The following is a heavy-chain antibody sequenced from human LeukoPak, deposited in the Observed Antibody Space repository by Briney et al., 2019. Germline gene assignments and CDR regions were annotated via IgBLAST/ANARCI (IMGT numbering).Heavy chain of an antibody. CDR2: IWYDGSNT. CDR1: GFTFSSFG. D-gene: IGHD2-15*01. V-gene: IGHV3-33*06. CDR3: AKGSLGYCSA. J-gene: IGHJ5*02. Sequence: PGRSQRLSCVASGFTFSSFGMHWVRQAPGKGLEWVALIWYDGSNTYYADSVKGRFTISRDDSKNTVYLQMNSLRAEDTAVYYCAKGSLGYCSAWGQGTLVTVSS.